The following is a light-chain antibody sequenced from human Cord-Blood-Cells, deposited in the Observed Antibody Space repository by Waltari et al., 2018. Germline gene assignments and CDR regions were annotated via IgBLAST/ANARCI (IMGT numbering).Light chain of an antibody. CDR2: YVS. J-gene: IGLJ3*02. Sequence: QSALTQPASVSGSPGQPIPISCPGTSSDVGGYKYVSWYQKHPGKAPKLMIYYVSNRPSGVSNRFSGSKSGNTASLTISGLQAEDEADYYCSSYTSSSTWVFGGGTKLTVL. CDR3: SSYTSSSTWV. V-gene: IGLV2-14*01. CDR1: SSDVGGYKY.